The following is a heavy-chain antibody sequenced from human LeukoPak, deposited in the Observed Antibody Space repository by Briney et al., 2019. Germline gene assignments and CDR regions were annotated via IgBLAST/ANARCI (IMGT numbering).Heavy chain of an antibody. CDR2: INPNSGGT. CDR1: GYTFTSYY. V-gene: IGHV1-2*02. Sequence: ASVKVSCKASGYTFTSYYMHWVRQAPGQGLEWMGWINPNSGGTNYAQKFQGRVTMTRDTSISTAYMELSRLRSDDTAVYYCARAGWLQLNWFDPWGQGTLVTVSS. D-gene: IGHD5-12*01. J-gene: IGHJ5*02. CDR3: ARAGWLQLNWFDP.